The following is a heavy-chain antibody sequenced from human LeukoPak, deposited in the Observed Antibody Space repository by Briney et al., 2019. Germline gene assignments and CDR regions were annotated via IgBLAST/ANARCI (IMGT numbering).Heavy chain of an antibody. Sequence: GGSLRLSCAASGLTVSSNHMNWVRQAPGKGLEWVSIVYRDDRTSYADSVKGRFTISRDNSKYTLYLQMNSLRTEDTAVYYCARDIGGDGYSHFDYWGQGTLVTVSS. CDR3: ARDIGGDGYSHFDY. D-gene: IGHD5-24*01. J-gene: IGHJ4*02. CDR1: GLTVSSNH. V-gene: IGHV3-53*01. CDR2: VYRDDRT.